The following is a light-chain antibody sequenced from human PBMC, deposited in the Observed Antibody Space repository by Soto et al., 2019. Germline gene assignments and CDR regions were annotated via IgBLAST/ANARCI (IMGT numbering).Light chain of an antibody. CDR1: SSNVGSYKL. J-gene: IGLJ1*01. V-gene: IGLV2-23*02. Sequence: SVLTQPASVSGSPGQSITISCTGTSSNVGSYKLVSWYQQHPGKAPKLMIFEVNKRPSGVSNRFSGSKSGNTASLTISGLKVEDEADYYCCSSGRSTSYVCGAGTQVTV. CDR2: EVN. CDR3: CSSGRSTSYV.